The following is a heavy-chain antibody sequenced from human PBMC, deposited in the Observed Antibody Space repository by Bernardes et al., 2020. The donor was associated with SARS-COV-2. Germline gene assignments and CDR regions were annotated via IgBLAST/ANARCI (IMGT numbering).Heavy chain of an antibody. CDR2: IYHSGST. CDR1: GGSIRSSNW. V-gene: IGHV4-4*02. J-gene: IGHJ4*02. D-gene: IGHD1-1*01. Sequence: SETLSLTCDVSGGSIRSSNWWSWVRQPPGKGLEWTGEIYHSGSTKYNPSLKSRVSMSVDMSKNQFSLRLTSMTAADTAVYYCAREEDAYNAFDYWGQGILVTVSS. CDR3: AREEDAYNAFDY.